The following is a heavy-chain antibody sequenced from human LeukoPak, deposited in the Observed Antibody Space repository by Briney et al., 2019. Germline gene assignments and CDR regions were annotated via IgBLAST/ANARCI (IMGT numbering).Heavy chain of an antibody. J-gene: IGHJ4*02. CDR2: IKQDGSEK. CDR1: GFTFSSYW. CDR3: ARESEGRGEGLRFDY. D-gene: IGHD3-16*01. V-gene: IGHV3-7*01. Sequence: GGSLRLSCAASGFTFSSYWMIWVRQAPGKGLEWVANIKQDGSEKYYVDSVKGRFTISRDNAKNSLYLQMNSLRAEDTAVYYCARESEGRGEGLRFDYWGQGTLVTVSS.